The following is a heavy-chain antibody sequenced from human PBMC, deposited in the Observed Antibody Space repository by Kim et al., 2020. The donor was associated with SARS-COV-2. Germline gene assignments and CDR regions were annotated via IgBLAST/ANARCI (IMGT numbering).Heavy chain of an antibody. Sequence: KGRFTISRDNAKNSLYLQMNSLRAEDTAVYYCARDYGSGRPYYYYYGMDGWGQGTTVTVSS. D-gene: IGHD3-10*01. CDR3: ARDYGSGRPYYYYYGMDG. J-gene: IGHJ6*02. V-gene: IGHV3-11*06.